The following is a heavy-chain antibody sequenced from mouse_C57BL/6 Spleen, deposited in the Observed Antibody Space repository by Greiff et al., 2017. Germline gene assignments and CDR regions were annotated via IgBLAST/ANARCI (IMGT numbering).Heavy chain of an antibody. CDR1: GFTFSDYY. Sequence: DVHLVESGGGLVQPGGSLKLSCAASGFTFSDYYMYWVRQTPEKRLEWVAYISNGGGSTYYPDTVKGRFTISRDNAKNTLYLQMSRLKSEDTAMYYCARHRNDYAFDYWGQGTTLTVSS. CDR3: ARHRNDYAFDY. D-gene: IGHD2-4*01. CDR2: ISNGGGST. J-gene: IGHJ2*01. V-gene: IGHV5-12*01.